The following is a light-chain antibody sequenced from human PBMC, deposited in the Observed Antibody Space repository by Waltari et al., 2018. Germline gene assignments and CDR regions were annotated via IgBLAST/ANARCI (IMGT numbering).Light chain of an antibody. Sequence: QSALTQPASVSGSPGQSISISCTGTSSDVGNYIYVSWYQQHPGNAPKLMIFDVNNRPPVASNRFPGSKSGNTASRTISGLQAEDEADYYCSSYTTSYTYVFGTGTKVTVL. CDR1: SSDVGNYIY. V-gene: IGLV2-14*03. CDR2: DVN. CDR3: SSYTTSYTYV. J-gene: IGLJ1*01.